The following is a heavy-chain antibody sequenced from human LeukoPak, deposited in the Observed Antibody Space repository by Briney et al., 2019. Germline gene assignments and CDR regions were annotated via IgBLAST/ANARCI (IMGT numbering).Heavy chain of an antibody. CDR1: GFTFSDHY. Sequence: PGGSLRLSCAGSGFTFSDHYIDWVRQAPGKGLEWVSRMRNKANSYTTEHAASVKGRLTLSRDDSKRLVFLQLNSLKIEDTAVYYCARSPESGGNVFDIWGQGTMVTVSS. CDR2: MRNKANSYTT. J-gene: IGHJ3*02. CDR3: ARSPESGGNVFDI. V-gene: IGHV3-72*01. D-gene: IGHD3-16*01.